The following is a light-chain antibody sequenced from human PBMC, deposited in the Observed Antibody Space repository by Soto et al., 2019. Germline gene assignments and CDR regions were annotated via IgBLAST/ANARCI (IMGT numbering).Light chain of an antibody. CDR1: SSDVGRFNF. J-gene: IGLJ1*01. Sequence: QSVLTQPASVSGSPGQSITISCTGTSSDVGRFNFVSWFQQHPGKAPKLVIYEVTKRPSGVSNRFSGSKSGNTASLTISGLQTEDEADYYCSSYTTRSTYVFGTGTKVTVL. CDR3: SSYTTRSTYV. V-gene: IGLV2-14*01. CDR2: EVT.